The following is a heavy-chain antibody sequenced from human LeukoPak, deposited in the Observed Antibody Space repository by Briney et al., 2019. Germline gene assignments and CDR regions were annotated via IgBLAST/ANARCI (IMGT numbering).Heavy chain of an antibody. V-gene: IGHV3-30*02. CDR1: GFTFSSYG. Sequence: GGSLRLSCAASGFTFSSYGMHWVRQAPGKGLEWVAFIRYDGSNKYYADSVKGRFTISRDNSKNTLYLQMNSLRAEDTAVYYCARGVRIAVAGNIDYWGRGTLVTVSS. CDR2: IRYDGSNK. CDR3: ARGVRIAVAGNIDY. J-gene: IGHJ4*02. D-gene: IGHD6-19*01.